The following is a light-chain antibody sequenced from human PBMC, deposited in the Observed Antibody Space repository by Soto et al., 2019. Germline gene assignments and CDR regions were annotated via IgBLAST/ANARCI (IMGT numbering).Light chain of an antibody. CDR2: DAS. V-gene: IGKV1-5*01. Sequence: DIQMTQSPSTLSASVGDRFTITCRASQSISSWLAWYQQKPGKAPTLLIYDASSLESGVPSRFSGSGSGTEFTLTISSLQPDDFATYYCQQYNSYPWTFGQGTKVDIK. J-gene: IGKJ1*01. CDR1: QSISSW. CDR3: QQYNSYPWT.